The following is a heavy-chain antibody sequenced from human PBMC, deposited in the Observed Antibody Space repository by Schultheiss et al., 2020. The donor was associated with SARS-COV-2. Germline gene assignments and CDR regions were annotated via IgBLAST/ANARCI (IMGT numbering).Heavy chain of an antibody. CDR1: GYTFTGYY. CDR2: INPNSGGT. J-gene: IGHJ6*02. Sequence: ASVKVSCKASGYTFTGYYMHWVRQAPGQGLEWMGWINPNSGGTNYAQKFQGRVTMTTDTSTSTAYLEMRGLRSEDTAVYYCARDTMEDIVATMLGYYYYYGLDVWGHGTTVTVSS. D-gene: IGHD5-12*01. V-gene: IGHV1-2*02. CDR3: ARDTMEDIVATMLGYYYYYGLDV.